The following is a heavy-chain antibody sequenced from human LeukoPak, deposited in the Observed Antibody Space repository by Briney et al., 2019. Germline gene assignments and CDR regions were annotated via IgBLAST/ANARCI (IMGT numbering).Heavy chain of an antibody. Sequence: GGSLRLSCAASGFTFSSYWMSWVRQAPGKGLEWVANIKKDESEKYYVDSVKGRFTISRDNAKKSLYLQMNSLRAEDTAVYYCARHLSGITGYTYGRGIDYWGQGTPVTVSS. CDR2: IKKDESEK. J-gene: IGHJ4*02. V-gene: IGHV3-7*01. D-gene: IGHD5-18*01. CDR1: GFTFSSYW. CDR3: ARHLSGITGYTYGRGIDY.